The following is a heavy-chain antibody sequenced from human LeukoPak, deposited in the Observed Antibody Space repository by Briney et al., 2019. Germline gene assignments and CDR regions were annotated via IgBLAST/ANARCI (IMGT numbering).Heavy chain of an antibody. CDR3: ARVFYAFDI. CDR2: ISYDGSNK. Sequence: GRSLRLSCAASGFTFSSYGMHWVRQAPGKGLEWVAVISYDGSNKYYADSVKGRFTNSRDNAKNSLYLQMNSLRAEDTAVYYCARVFYAFDIWGQGTMVTVSS. J-gene: IGHJ3*02. CDR1: GFTFSSYG. V-gene: IGHV3-30*03.